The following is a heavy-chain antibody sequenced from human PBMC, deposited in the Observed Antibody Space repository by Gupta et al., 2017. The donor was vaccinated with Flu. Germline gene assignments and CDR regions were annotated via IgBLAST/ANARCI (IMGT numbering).Heavy chain of an antibody. V-gene: IGHV3-23*01. J-gene: IGHJ4*01. CDR1: GLTFSDYA. D-gene: IGHD6-13*01. Sequence: EVQLLESGGGVVQTGGSLRLPWVVFGLTFSDYAMKWVRQAPGKGLEWLSTVGAGGDRTYYADSVMGRFTISGDNSKNTIYLQMNSLRGDDTPIYYCAKDRSGNPAIDYWGHGALVTVSA. CDR2: VGAGGDRT. CDR3: AKDRSGNPAIDY.